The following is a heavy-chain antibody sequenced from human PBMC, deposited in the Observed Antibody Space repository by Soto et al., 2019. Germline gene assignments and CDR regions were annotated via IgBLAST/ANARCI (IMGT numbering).Heavy chain of an antibody. D-gene: IGHD1-26*01. V-gene: IGHV5-51*01. CDR1: GYSFTSYW. J-gene: IGHJ6*02. Sequence: HGESLKISCKGSGYSFTSYWIGWVRQVPRKGLEWMGIIYPGDSDTRYSPSFQGQVTISADKSISTAYLQWSSLKASDTAMYYCARRVGSPAYGMDVWGQGTTVTVSS. CDR3: ARRVGSPAYGMDV. CDR2: IYPGDSDT.